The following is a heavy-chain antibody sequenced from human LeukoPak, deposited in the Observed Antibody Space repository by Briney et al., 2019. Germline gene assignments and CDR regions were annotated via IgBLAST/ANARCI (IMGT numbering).Heavy chain of an antibody. J-gene: IGHJ4*02. V-gene: IGHV3-66*01. CDR1: GFTVSSNY. D-gene: IGHD6-19*01. Sequence: TGGSLRLSCAASGFTVSSNYMNWVRQAPGKGLDWVSVIYSGGSTYYADSVKGRFTISRDNSKNTVYLQMNSLRAEDTAVYYCARDKTAMADPFDYWGQGTLVTVSS. CDR3: ARDKTAMADPFDY. CDR2: IYSGGST.